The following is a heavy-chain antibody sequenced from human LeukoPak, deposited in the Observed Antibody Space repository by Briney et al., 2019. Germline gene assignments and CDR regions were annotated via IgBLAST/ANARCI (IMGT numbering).Heavy chain of an antibody. CDR3: ASSGSYRFDY. Sequence: GGSLRLSCAASGFTFSSYSMNWVRQAPGKGLEWVSHITASGTAMFYADSVKGRFTISRDNAKNSLYLQMNSLRDEDTAVHYCASSGSYRFDYWGQGTLVTVSS. V-gene: IGHV3-48*02. CDR2: ITASGTAM. CDR1: GFTFSSYS. D-gene: IGHD1-26*01. J-gene: IGHJ4*02.